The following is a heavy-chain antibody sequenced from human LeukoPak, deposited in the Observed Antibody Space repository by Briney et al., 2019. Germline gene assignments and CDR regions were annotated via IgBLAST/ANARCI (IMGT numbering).Heavy chain of an antibody. V-gene: IGHV3-48*01. J-gene: IGHJ6*03. D-gene: IGHD3-3*01. Sequence: GGSLRLSCAASGFTFSSYSMNWVRQAPGKGLEWVSYISSSSSTIYYADSVEGRFTISRDNAKNSLYLQMNSLRAEDTAVYYCARDITMPPYYYYYMDVWGKGTTVTVSS. CDR1: GFTFSSYS. CDR2: ISSSSSTI. CDR3: ARDITMPPYYYYYMDV.